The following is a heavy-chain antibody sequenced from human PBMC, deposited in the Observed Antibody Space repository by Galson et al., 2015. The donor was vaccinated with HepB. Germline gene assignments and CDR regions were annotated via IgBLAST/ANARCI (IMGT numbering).Heavy chain of an antibody. CDR3: ARVEIHEVVVVVAANYYYYMDV. Sequence: SVKVSCKASGYTFTSYDINWVRQATGQGLEWMGWMNPNSGNTGYAQKFQGRVTMTRNTSISTAYMELSSLRSEDTAVYYCARVEIHEVVVVVAANYYYYMDVWGKGTTVTVSS. J-gene: IGHJ6*03. CDR1: GYTFTSYD. CDR2: MNPNSGNT. V-gene: IGHV1-8*01. D-gene: IGHD2-15*01.